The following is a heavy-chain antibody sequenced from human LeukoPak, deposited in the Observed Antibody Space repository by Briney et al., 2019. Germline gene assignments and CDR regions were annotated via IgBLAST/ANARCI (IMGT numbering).Heavy chain of an antibody. D-gene: IGHD3-22*01. J-gene: IGHJ5*02. CDR2: IYPGDSDT. CDR1: GYSFTSYW. Sequence: GESLKISCKGSGYSFTSYWIGWVRQMPGKGLEWMGIIYPGDSDTRYSPSFQGPVTISADRSISTAYLQWSSLKASDTAMYYCARQRHYYDSSGFRWFDPWGQGTLVTVSS. CDR3: ARQRHYYDSSGFRWFDP. V-gene: IGHV5-51*01.